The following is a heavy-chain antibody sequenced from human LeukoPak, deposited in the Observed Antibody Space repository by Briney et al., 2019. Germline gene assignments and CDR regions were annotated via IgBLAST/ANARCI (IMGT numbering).Heavy chain of an antibody. CDR1: GFTFSSYA. D-gene: IGHD6-13*01. V-gene: IGHV3-23*01. CDR2: ISGSGGST. CDR3: AKDSGIAAAGRLPYYYGMDV. J-gene: IGHJ6*02. Sequence: PGGSLRLSCAASGFTFSSYAMSWVRQAPGKGLEWVSAISGSGGSTYCADSVKGRFTISRDNSKNTLYLQMNSLRAEDTAVYYCAKDSGIAAAGRLPYYYGMDVWGQGTTVTVSS.